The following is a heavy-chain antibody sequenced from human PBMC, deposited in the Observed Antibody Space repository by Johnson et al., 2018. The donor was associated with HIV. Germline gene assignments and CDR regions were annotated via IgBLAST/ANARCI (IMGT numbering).Heavy chain of an antibody. Sequence: QVQLVESGGGLVQPGGSLRLSCAASGFSFSDYDMHWVRQAPGKGLEWVAFIRYDGSNKYYADSVKGRFTISRDNSKNTLYLQMNSLRAEDTAVYYCARDNFGGLNAFDIWGQGTMVTVSS. CDR2: IRYDGSNK. CDR1: GFSFSDYD. V-gene: IGHV3-30*02. J-gene: IGHJ3*02. D-gene: IGHD3-10*01. CDR3: ARDNFGGLNAFDI.